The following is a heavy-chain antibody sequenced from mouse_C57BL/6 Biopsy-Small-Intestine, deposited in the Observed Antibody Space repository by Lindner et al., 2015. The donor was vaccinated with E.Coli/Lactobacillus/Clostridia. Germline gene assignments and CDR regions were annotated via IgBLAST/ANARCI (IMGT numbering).Heavy chain of an antibody. J-gene: IGHJ2*01. V-gene: IGHV1-66*01. Sequence: VQLQESGPELVKPGASVKISCKASGYSFTSYYIHWVKQRPGQGLEWIGWIYPGSGNTKYNEKFKGKATLTADTSSSTAYMQLSSLTSEDSAVYYCARRGDYSNTWAFDYWGQGTTLTVSS. D-gene: IGHD2-5*01. CDR1: GYSFTSYY. CDR2: IYPGSGNT. CDR3: ARRGDYSNTWAFDY.